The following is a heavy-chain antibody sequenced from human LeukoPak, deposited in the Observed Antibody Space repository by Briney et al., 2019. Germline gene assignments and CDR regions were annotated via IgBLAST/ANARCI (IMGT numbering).Heavy chain of an antibody. V-gene: IGHV3-23*01. CDR2: ISGSGGST. Sequence: GGSLRLSCAASGFTFNSCAMSWVRQAPGQGLEWVSTISGSGGSTYYADSVKGRFTISRDNSKNTLYLHMNSLRPEDTAVYYCAEGPLLLWFGAAFDHWGQGTLVTVSS. CDR3: AEGPLLLWFGAAFDH. CDR1: GFTFNSCA. J-gene: IGHJ4*02. D-gene: IGHD3-10*01.